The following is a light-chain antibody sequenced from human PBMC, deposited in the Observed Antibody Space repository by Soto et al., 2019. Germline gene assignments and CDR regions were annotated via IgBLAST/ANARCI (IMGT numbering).Light chain of an antibody. J-gene: IGKJ2*01. CDR1: HDTSNS. CDR3: QQYSSFPYT. V-gene: IGKV1-16*01. CDR2: GAS. Sequence: DIQMTQSPSSLSASVGDRVTLTCRASHDTSNSVAWFQQRPGMAPKSLIYGASSLQSGVSSRFSGSGSGTQFTFTISSLQHEDFATYYCQQYSSFPYTFGQGTKLEIK.